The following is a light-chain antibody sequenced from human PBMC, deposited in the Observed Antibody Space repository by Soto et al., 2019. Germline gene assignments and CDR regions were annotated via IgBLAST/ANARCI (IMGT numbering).Light chain of an antibody. CDR1: QDINNIY. CDR2: GVS. Sequence: EIELAQSPATLSLSPGERATLCCRASQDINNIYFAWYQQKPGQVPRLLIYGVSTRATGIPARFSGSGSGTEFTLTISSLQSEDFAVYYCQQYNNWPPITFGQGTRLEIK. J-gene: IGKJ5*01. V-gene: IGKV3-15*01. CDR3: QQYNNWPPIT.